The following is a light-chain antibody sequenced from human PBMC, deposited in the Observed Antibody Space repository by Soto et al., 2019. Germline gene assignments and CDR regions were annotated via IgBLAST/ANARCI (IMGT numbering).Light chain of an antibody. J-gene: IGLJ3*02. V-gene: IGLV4-69*01. CDR2: INYDGTH. Sequence: QSVLTQSPSASASLGASVKLTCTLSSGYSTYAIAWHQQQSEKGPRFLMKINYDGTHSKGDGFFDRFSGSSSGAERHLTISSLQSDAEADYYCQSLGTGIQVFGGGTKLTVL. CDR1: SGYSTYA. CDR3: QSLGTGIQV.